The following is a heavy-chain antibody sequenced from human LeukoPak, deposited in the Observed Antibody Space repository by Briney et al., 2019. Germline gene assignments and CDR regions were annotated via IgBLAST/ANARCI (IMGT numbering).Heavy chain of an antibody. Sequence: PGGSLRLSCAASGFTFSSYAMSWVRQAPGKGLEWVSAISGSGGSTYYADSVKGRFTISRDNSKNTLYLQMNSLRAEDTAVYYCAKVRSYMVRGDLKTFDYWGQGTLVTVSS. CDR3: AKVRSYMVRGDLKTFDY. CDR2: ISGSGGST. J-gene: IGHJ4*02. V-gene: IGHV3-23*01. CDR1: GFTFSSYA. D-gene: IGHD3-10*01.